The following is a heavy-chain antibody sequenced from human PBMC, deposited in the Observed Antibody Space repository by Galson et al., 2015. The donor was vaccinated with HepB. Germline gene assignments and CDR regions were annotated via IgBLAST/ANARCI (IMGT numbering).Heavy chain of an antibody. D-gene: IGHD2-15*01. CDR1: GGTFSSYA. CDR3: ARDRRGGRYYYGMDV. V-gene: IGHV1-69*04. J-gene: IGHJ6*02. CDR2: IIPILGIA. Sequence: SVKVSCKASGGTFSSYAISWVRQAPGQGLEWMGRIIPILGIANYAQKFQGRVTITADKSTSTAYMELSSLRSEDTAVYYCARDRRGGRYYYGMDVWGQGTTVTVSS.